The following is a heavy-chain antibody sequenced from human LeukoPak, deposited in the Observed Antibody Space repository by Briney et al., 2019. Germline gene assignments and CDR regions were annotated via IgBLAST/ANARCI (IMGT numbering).Heavy chain of an antibody. Sequence: PGGSLRLSCAASDFMFSSFDMNWVRQAPGKGPEWVSSITSGGENLFYSDSVRGRSTISRDNAKKSLYLLMSDLRAADKAIYYCARGGSAYPYYFYLWGQGTPVTASS. V-gene: IGHV3-21*01. CDR2: ITSGGENL. J-gene: IGHJ4*02. CDR1: DFMFSSFD. D-gene: IGHD2-15*01. CDR3: ARGGSAYPYYFYL.